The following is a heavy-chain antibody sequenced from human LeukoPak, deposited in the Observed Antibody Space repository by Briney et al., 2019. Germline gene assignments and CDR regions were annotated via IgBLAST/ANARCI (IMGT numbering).Heavy chain of an antibody. J-gene: IGHJ4*02. D-gene: IGHD6-13*01. CDR2: MNPNSGNT. CDR3: ARGTGIAAAGDIDY. Sequence: ASVKVSCKASGYTFTSYDINWERQATGQGLEWMGWMNPNSGNTGYAQKFQGRVTITRNTSISTAYMELSSLRSEDTAVYYCARGTGIAAAGDIDYWGQGTLVTVSS. CDR1: GYTFTSYD. V-gene: IGHV1-8*03.